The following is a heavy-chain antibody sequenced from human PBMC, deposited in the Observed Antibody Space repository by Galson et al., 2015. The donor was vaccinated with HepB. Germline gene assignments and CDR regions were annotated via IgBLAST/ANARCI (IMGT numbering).Heavy chain of an antibody. CDR1: EDSVSSNSAA. CDR2: TYYRSKWYN. V-gene: IGHV6-1*01. Sequence: CAISEDSVSSNSAAWNWIRHSPSRGLEWLGRTYYRSKWYNDYAVSVKSRITINPDTSKNQFSLQLNSVAPEDTAVYYCARAREGGWYFDYWGQGTLVTVSS. D-gene: IGHD6-19*01. CDR3: ARAREGGWYFDY. J-gene: IGHJ4*02.